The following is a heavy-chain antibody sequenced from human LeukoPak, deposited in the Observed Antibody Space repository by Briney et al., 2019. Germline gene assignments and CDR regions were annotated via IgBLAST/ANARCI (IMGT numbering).Heavy chain of an antibody. D-gene: IGHD6-6*01. Sequence: GASVKVSCKASGYTFTGYYMHWVRQAPGQGLEWMGWTSGDNVNTYYAQKFLGRVIMTTDTSTTTAYMELRSLRPDDTAVYYRVRDWEWKAARNLFDPWGQGTRVTASS. CDR2: TSGDNVNT. J-gene: IGHJ5*02. V-gene: IGHV1-18*04. CDR3: VRDWEWKAARNLFDP. CDR1: GYTFTGYY.